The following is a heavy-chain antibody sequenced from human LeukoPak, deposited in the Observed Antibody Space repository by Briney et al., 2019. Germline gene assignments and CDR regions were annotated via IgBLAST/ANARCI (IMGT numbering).Heavy chain of an antibody. Sequence: PGGSLRLSCAASGFTVSSNYMSWVRQAPGKGLEWVSVIYSGGSTYYADSVKGRFTISRDNSKNTLYLQMNSLRAEDTAVYYCARVSGGYYFDHWGQGTLVTVSS. CDR3: ARVSGGYYFDH. J-gene: IGHJ4*02. CDR1: GFTVSSNY. D-gene: IGHD3-10*01. V-gene: IGHV3-53*01. CDR2: IYSGGST.